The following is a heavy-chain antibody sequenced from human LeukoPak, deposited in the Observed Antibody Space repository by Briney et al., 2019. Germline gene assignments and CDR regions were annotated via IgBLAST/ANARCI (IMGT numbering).Heavy chain of an antibody. V-gene: IGHV1-69*05. J-gene: IGHJ4*02. CDR3: ASGHGDYVGY. CDR2: IIPIFGTA. D-gene: IGHD4-17*01. Sequence: SVKVSCKASGGTFSSYAISWVRQAPGQGLGWMGRIIPIFGTANYAQKFQGRVTITTDESTSTAYMELSSLRSEDTAVYYCASGHGDYVGYWGQGTLVTVSS. CDR1: GGTFSSYA.